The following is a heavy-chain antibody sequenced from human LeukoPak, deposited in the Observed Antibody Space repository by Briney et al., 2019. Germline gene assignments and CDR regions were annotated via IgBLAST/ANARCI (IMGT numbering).Heavy chain of an antibody. Sequence: ASVKVSCKASRYTFTSYDINWVRDAAGQGLEWMGWMNPNTGRTGYAQKFQGRITMTRDTSINTAYMELTNLRSEDTAIYYCARLSQTPDYYTLGGYYYLGYWGQGTPVTVSS. D-gene: IGHD3-10*01. CDR3: ARLSQTPDYYTLGGYYYLGY. V-gene: IGHV1-8*01. CDR2: MNPNTGRT. CDR1: RYTFTSYD. J-gene: IGHJ4*02.